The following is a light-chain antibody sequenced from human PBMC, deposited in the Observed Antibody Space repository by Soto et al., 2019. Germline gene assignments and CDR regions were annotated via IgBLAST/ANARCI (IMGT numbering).Light chain of an antibody. CDR1: QSVSNN. CDR2: GAS. J-gene: IGKJ1*01. V-gene: IGKV3-15*01. Sequence: EIVMTQSTATLSVSPGERTTLSCWASQSVSNNLGWYQQKPGQAPRLLIYGASTRVAGIPARFSGSGSGTQFSLTISSLQSEDFAVYYCQQYGTWPRTFGQGTKVEIK. CDR3: QQYGTWPRT.